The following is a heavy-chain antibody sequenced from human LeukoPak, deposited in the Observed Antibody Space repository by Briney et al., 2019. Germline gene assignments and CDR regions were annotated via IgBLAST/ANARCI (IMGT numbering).Heavy chain of an antibody. V-gene: IGHV4-4*07. CDR1: GGSISSYY. Sequence: SETLSLTCTVSGGSISSYYWSWIRQPAGKGLEWIGRIYSSGSTNYNPSLKSRVTMSVDTSKNQFSLKLSSVTAADTAVYYCARDGLSCSGGSCYPTPDVWGQGTTVTVSS. J-gene: IGHJ6*02. CDR2: IYSSGST. CDR3: ARDGLSCSGGSCYPTPDV. D-gene: IGHD2-15*01.